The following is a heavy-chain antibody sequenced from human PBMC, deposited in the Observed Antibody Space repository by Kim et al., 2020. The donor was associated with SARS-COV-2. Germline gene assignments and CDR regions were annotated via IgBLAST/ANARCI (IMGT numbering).Heavy chain of an antibody. CDR3: AKVKPIPGGYGMDV. J-gene: IGHJ6*02. CDR2: TYADGTT. V-gene: IGHV3-53*01. D-gene: IGHD5-12*01. CDR1: GFIVRSSY. Sequence: GGSLRLSCAGSGFIVRSSYMTWVRQAPGKGLDWVSVTYADGTTYYADSAKGRFTISSDNSGNTQFLQMNNLRVEDTAVYYCAKVKPIPGGYGMDVWGQGTTVTVSS.